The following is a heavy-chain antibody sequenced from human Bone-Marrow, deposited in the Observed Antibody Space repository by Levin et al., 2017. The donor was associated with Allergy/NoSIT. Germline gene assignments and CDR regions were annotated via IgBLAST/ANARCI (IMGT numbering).Heavy chain of an antibody. J-gene: IGHJ4*02. V-gene: IGHV4-34*01. D-gene: IGHD5-24*01. CDR1: GGSFSGYY. CDR3: TGASSGGDGYSADY. Sequence: PSETLSLTCAVYGGSFSGYYWSWIRQPPGKGLEWIGEINHSGSTNYNPSLKSRVTISVDTSKNQFSLKLSPVTAADTAVYYCTGASSGGDGYSADYWGQGTLVTVSA. CDR2: INHSGST.